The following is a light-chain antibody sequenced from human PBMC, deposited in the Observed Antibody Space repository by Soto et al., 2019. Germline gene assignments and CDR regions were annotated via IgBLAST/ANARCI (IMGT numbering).Light chain of an antibody. CDR2: GAS. V-gene: IGKV3-20*01. Sequence: EIVLTQSPGTLSLYPGERATLSCRASQSVSSSYLAWYQQKPGQAPSLLIYGASIRATGIPDRFSGSGSGTDFTLSISRLEPEDFAVYYCQQYVSSPRTFGQGTKLEIK. CDR1: QSVSSSY. J-gene: IGKJ2*01. CDR3: QQYVSSPRT.